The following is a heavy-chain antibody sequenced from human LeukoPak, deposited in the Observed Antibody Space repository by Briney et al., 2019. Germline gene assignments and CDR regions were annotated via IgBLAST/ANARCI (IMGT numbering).Heavy chain of an antibody. V-gene: IGHV4-39*07. CDR1: GGSISSSSYY. CDR2: IYTSGST. D-gene: IGHD2-2*01. CDR3: AKGIVVVPTGGYFDY. J-gene: IGHJ4*02. Sequence: SETLSLTCTASGGSISSSSYYWGWLRQPPGKGLEWIGRIYTSGSTNYNPSLKSRVTISVDTSKNQFSLKLSSVTAADTAVYYCAKGIVVVPTGGYFDYWGQGTLVTVSS.